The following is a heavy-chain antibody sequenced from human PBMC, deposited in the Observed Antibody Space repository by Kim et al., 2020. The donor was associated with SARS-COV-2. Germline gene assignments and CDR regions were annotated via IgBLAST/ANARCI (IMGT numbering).Heavy chain of an antibody. J-gene: IGHJ6*02. V-gene: IGHV1-24*01. D-gene: IGHD6-13*01. CDR2: FDPEDGET. CDR1: GYTLTELS. Sequence: ASVKVSCKVSGYTLTELSMHWVRQAPGKGLEWMGGFDPEDGETIYAQKFQGRVTMTEDTSTDTAYMELCSLRSEDTAVYYCATGIAASGYYYYYGMDVWGQGTTVTVSS. CDR3: ATGIAASGYYYYYGMDV.